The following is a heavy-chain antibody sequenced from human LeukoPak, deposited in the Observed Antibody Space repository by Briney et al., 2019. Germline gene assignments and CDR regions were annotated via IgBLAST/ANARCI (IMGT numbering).Heavy chain of an antibody. D-gene: IGHD5-18*01. CDR3: ARLKLWLNWFDP. J-gene: IGHJ5*02. V-gene: IGHV4-39*01. CDR2: IYYSGST. Sequence: SETLSLTCTVSGGSISSSSYYWGWIRQPPGKGLEWIGSIYYSGSTYYNPSLKSRVTISVDTSKNQFSLKLSSVTAADTAVYYCARLKLWLNWFDPWGQGTLVTVSS. CDR1: GGSISSSSYY.